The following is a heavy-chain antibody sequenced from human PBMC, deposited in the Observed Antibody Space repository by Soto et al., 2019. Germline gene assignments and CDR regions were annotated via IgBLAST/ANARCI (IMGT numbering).Heavy chain of an antibody. CDR3: ARDEQLELHFDY. CDR1: GGTFSSYA. D-gene: IGHD1-7*01. Sequence: ASVKVSCKASGGTFSSYAISWVRQAPGQGLEWMGGIIPIFGTANYAQKFQGRVTITADESTSTAYMELSSLRSEDTAVYYCARDEQLELHFDYWGQGTLVTVSS. J-gene: IGHJ4*02. V-gene: IGHV1-69*13. CDR2: IIPIFGTA.